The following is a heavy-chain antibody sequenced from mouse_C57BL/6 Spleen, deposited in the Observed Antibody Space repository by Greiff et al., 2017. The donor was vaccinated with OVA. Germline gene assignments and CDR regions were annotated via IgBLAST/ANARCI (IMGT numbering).Heavy chain of an antibody. CDR2: INSDGSST. V-gene: IGHV5-16*01. D-gene: IGHD1-1*01. CDR1: GFTFSDYY. CDR3: ARITTGVADYYAMDY. J-gene: IGHJ4*01. Sequence: DVMLVESEGGLVQPGSSMKLSCTASGFTFSDYYMAWVRQVPEKGLEWVANINSDGSSTYYLDSLKSRFIITTDNAKNILYLQMSRLKSEDTATYYCARITTGVADYYAMDYWGQGTSVTVSS.